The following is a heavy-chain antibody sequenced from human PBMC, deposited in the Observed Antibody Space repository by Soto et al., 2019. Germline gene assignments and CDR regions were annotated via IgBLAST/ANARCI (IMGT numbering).Heavy chain of an antibody. CDR1: GGSISSSSYY. D-gene: IGHD3-16*02. V-gene: IGHV3-48*02. Sequence: ETLSLTCTVSGGSISSSSYYWGWVRQAPGKGLEWVSFITSSGSTTYYADSVKGRFTVSRDNVKNSLFLQMNSLRDEDTAVYYCARVAIASGGVIAVTYALDVWGQGTTVTVSS. CDR3: ARVAIASGGVIAVTYALDV. J-gene: IGHJ6*02. CDR2: ITSSGSTT.